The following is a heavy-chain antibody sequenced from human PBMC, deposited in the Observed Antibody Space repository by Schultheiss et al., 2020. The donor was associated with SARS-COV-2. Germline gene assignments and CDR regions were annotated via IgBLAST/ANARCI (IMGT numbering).Heavy chain of an antibody. CDR3: ARDQVVAATPLLRYYYYYGMDV. CDR2: IYYSGST. J-gene: IGHJ6*02. Sequence: SETLSLTCTVSGGSISSSSYYWGWIRQPPGKGLEWIGSIYYSGSTNYNSSLKSRVTISVDMSKNQFSLKLSSVTAADTAVYYCARDQVVAATPLLRYYYYYGMDVWGQGTTVTVSS. V-gene: IGHV4-39*07. CDR1: GGSISSSSYY. D-gene: IGHD2-15*01.